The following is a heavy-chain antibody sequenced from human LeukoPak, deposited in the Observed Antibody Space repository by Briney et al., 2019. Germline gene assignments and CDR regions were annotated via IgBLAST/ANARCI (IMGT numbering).Heavy chain of an antibody. Sequence: GGSLRLSCAASGFTFSSYGMHWVRQAPGKGLEWVAFIRYDGSNKYYADSVKGRFTISRDNSKNTLYLQMNSLRAEDTAVYYCAKDPSSVVVPAAIHWGQGTLVTVSS. CDR1: GFTFSSYG. CDR3: AKDPSSVVVPAAIH. V-gene: IGHV3-30*02. J-gene: IGHJ4*02. D-gene: IGHD2-2*01. CDR2: IRYDGSNK.